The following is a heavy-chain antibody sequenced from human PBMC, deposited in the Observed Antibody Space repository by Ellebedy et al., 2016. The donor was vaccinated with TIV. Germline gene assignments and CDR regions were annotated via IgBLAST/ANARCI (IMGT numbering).Heavy chain of an antibody. CDR2: ITCSGGST. CDR1: GFTFNTYV. D-gene: IGHD6-6*01. V-gene: IGHV3-23*01. Sequence: GESLKISXLASGFTFNTYVMSWVRQAPGKGLEWVSAITCSGGSTYYADSVKGRSTTSRDNSKNTLYLEMNSLRADDTAIYYCVKGSGAARPYYFDYWGQGTLVTVSS. CDR3: VKGSGAARPYYFDY. J-gene: IGHJ4*02.